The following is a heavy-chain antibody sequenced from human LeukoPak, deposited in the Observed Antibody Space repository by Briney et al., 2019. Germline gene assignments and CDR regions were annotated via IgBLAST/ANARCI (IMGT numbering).Heavy chain of an antibody. CDR1: GGSFSGYY. J-gene: IGHJ3*02. CDR2: INHSGST. V-gene: IGHV4-34*01. D-gene: IGHD3-3*01. CDR3: ARGGLWLLSNAFDI. Sequence: PSETLSLTCAVYGGSFSGYYWSWIRQPPGKGLEWIGEINHSGSTNYNPSLKSRVTISVDTSKNQFSLKLSSVTAADTAVYYCARGGLWLLSNAFDIWGQGTMVTVSS.